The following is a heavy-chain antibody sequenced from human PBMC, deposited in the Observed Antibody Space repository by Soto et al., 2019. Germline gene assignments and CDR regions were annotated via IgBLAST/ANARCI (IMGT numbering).Heavy chain of an antibody. V-gene: IGHV1-69*02. CDR2: INPILSMS. J-gene: IGHJ4*02. CDR1: GDTFSFYS. D-gene: IGHD3-10*01. Sequence: QVQLVQSGAEVKKPGSSVRVSCKASGDTFSFYSINWVRQAPGLGLEWMGRINPILSMSNYAQRFQGRVTVTADKSPSTAHMEMSSLRSEDTAMYYCASSYGSGYRAFDYWGQGALVTVSS. CDR3: ASSYGSGYRAFDY.